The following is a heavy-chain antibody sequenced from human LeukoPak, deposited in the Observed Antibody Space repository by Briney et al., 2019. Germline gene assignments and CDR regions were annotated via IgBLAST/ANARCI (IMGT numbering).Heavy chain of an antibody. D-gene: IGHD6-13*01. CDR2: FSAYNGNT. CDR1: GYTFTSYG. V-gene: IGHV1-18*01. J-gene: IGHJ4*02. CDR3: ARVWGSSWLYYFDY. Sequence: GASVKLSCTASGYTFTSYGISWGRQAPGQGLEWRGGFSAYNGNTNYAQKLQGRVTMTTDTSTSTAYMELRSLRSDDTAVYYCARVWGSSWLYYFDYWGQGTLVTVSS.